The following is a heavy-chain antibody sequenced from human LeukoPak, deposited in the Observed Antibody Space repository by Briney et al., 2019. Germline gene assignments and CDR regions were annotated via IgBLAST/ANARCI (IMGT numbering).Heavy chain of an antibody. CDR3: AKDTIIGDGYWEFAF. CDR1: GFTFNSYA. V-gene: IGHV3-23*01. D-gene: IGHD5-24*01. CDR2: ILQSGDTT. Sequence: GGSLRLSCVASGFTFNSYAMTWVRQAPGKGLEWVSSILQSGDTTYYADSVKRLFTISREHSKNKLYLQMNSLRVEDTAIYYCAKDTIIGDGYWEFAFWGQGTLVTVSS. J-gene: IGHJ4*02.